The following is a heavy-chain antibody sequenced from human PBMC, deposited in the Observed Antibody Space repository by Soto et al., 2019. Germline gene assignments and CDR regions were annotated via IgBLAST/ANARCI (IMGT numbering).Heavy chain of an antibody. CDR3: ARPLGWRDAFDI. Sequence: EVQLVESGRGLVQPGGSLRLSCAASGFTFSTNWMSWVRQAPGKGLEWVANIKHDGSDEYYVDPVKGRFTISRDNAKNSLYLQMSSLRAEDTAVYYCARPLGWRDAFDIWGQGTVVTVSS. V-gene: IGHV3-7*01. CDR1: GFTFSTNW. J-gene: IGHJ3*02. CDR2: IKHDGSDE. D-gene: IGHD6-19*01.